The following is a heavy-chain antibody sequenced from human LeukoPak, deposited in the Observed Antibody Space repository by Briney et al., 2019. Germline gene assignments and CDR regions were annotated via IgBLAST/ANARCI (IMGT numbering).Heavy chain of an antibody. J-gene: IGHJ5*02. V-gene: IGHV4-39*07. Sequence: PSETLSLTCTVSGGSISSSSYYWGWIRQPPGKGLEWIGEINHSGSTNYNPSLKSRVTISVDTSKNQFSLKLSSVTAADTAVYYCARRVGYCSSTSCYGSYPWFDPWGQGTLDTVSS. CDR1: GGSISSSSYY. CDR3: ARRVGYCSSTSCYGSYPWFDP. D-gene: IGHD2-2*01. CDR2: INHSGST.